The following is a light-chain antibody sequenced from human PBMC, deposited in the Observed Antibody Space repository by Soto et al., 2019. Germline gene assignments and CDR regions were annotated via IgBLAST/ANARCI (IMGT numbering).Light chain of an antibody. J-gene: IGKJ4*01. V-gene: IGKV1-16*02. CDR1: QGINNY. CDR2: AAS. CDR3: QQYNSYPLT. Sequence: DIQMTQSPSSLSASIGDRVTITCRASQGINNYLAWFQQAPGKAPKSLIYAASDLQSGVPPKFRGSGSGTNFPLTTARLQTEDFATYYCQQYNSYPLTFGGGTKVEIK.